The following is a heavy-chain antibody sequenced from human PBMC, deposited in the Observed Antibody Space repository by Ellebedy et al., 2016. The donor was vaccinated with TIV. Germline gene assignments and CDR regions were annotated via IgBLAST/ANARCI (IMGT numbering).Heavy chain of an antibody. V-gene: IGHV5-51*01. CDR3: ARSGPLRDWFDP. CDR2: IYAGDSDT. J-gene: IGHJ5*02. CDR1: GYTFTSYW. D-gene: IGHD1-26*01. Sequence: GESLKISXKASGYTFTSYWIGWMRQMPGKGLEWMGIIYAGDSDTRYSPSFQGQVTISADKSISTAYLQWNSLKASDTAMYYCARSGPLRDWFDPWGQGTLVTVSS.